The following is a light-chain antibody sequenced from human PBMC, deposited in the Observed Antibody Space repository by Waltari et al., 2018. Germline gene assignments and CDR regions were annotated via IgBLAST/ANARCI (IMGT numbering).Light chain of an antibody. V-gene: IGLV2-8*01. CDR2: EVS. CDR1: SSDIGGYKY. CDR3: SSYAGSNNFV. Sequence: QSALTQPPSASGSPGQSVTISCTGTSSDIGGYKYVSWYRQHPGKGPKLLIYEVSKRPSVVPTRFSCSKSGNTASLTVSGLQAEDEADYYCSSYAGSNNFVFGTGTKVTVL. J-gene: IGLJ1*01.